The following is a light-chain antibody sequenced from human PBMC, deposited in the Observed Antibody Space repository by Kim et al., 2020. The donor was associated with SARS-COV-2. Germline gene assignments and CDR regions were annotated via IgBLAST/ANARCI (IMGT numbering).Light chain of an antibody. Sequence: APGKTARNTCGGNNIGTRSVHWYQQKPGQGPVLVISYDRDRPSGIPERISGSNSGNTATLIISRVEAGDEADYYCQVWDNYSDHVIFGGGTQLTVL. CDR1: NIGTRS. CDR2: YDR. J-gene: IGLJ2*01. CDR3: QVWDNYSDHVI. V-gene: IGLV3-21*04.